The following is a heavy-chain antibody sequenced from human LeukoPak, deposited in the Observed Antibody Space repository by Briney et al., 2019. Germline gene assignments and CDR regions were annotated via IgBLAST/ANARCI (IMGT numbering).Heavy chain of an antibody. D-gene: IGHD6-13*01. Sequence: GGSLRLSRAASGFTFSSYWMHWVRQAPGKGLVWVSRINSDGSSTSYADSVKGRFTISRDNAKNTLYLQMNSLRAEDTAVYYCARGAQQLVPANWFDPWGQGTLVTVSS. CDR2: INSDGSST. CDR1: GFTFSSYW. CDR3: ARGAQQLVPANWFDP. J-gene: IGHJ5*02. V-gene: IGHV3-74*01.